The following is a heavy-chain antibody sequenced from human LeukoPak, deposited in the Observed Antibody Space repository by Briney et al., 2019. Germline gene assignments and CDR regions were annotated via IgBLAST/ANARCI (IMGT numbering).Heavy chain of an antibody. V-gene: IGHV3-21*04. CDR1: GFTFSSYS. J-gene: IGHJ4*02. CDR3: AKDETDCSGGSCYSLSDY. CDR2: ISSSSSYI. D-gene: IGHD2-15*01. Sequence: PGGSLRLSCAASGFTFSSYSMNWVRQAPGKGLEWVSSISSSSSYIYYADSVKGRFTISRDNAKNSLYLQMNSLRAEDTAVYYCAKDETDCSGGSCYSLSDYWGQGTLVTVSS.